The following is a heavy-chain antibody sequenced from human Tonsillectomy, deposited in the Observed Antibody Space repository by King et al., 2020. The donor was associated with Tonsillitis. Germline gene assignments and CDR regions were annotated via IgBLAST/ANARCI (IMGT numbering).Heavy chain of an antibody. CDR3: ARDRRYLDWSLAGDGMDV. CDR1: GYTFTGYY. J-gene: IGHJ6*02. D-gene: IGHD3-9*01. CDR2: INPNTGAT. Sequence: VQLVQSGAEVKKPGASVKVSCKASGYTFTGYYMHWVRQAPGQGLEWMGRINPNTGATNYAQKFQGRVTMTRDTSISTTYMELNSLRSDDTALYYCARDRRYLDWSLAGDGMDVWGQGTTVTVS. V-gene: IGHV1-2*02.